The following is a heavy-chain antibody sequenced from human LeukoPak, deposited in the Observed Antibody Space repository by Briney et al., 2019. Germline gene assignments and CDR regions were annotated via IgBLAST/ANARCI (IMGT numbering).Heavy chain of an antibody. D-gene: IGHD3-9*01. CDR2: IYYSEST. V-gene: IGHV4-59*01. CDR3: ARVTGYMIEDYFDY. CDR1: GGSISSYY. Sequence: SETLSLTCTVSGGSISSYYWSWIRQPPGKGLEWIGYIYYSESTNYNPSLKSRVTISVDTSKNQFSLKLSSVTPADTAVYYCARVTGYMIEDYFDYWGQGTLVTVSS. J-gene: IGHJ4*02.